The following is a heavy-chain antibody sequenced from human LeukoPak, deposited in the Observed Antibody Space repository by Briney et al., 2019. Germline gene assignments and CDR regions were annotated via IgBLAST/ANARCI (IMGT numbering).Heavy chain of an antibody. CDR2: ISSGSSYI. V-gene: IGHV3-21*01. J-gene: IGHJ4*02. CDR1: GITFSSYS. D-gene: IGHD2-15*01. CDR3: ASPEGYCSGGSCYSPFDY. Sequence: GGSLRLSCAASGITFSSYSMNWVRQAPGKGLEWVSSISSGSSYIYYADSVKGRFIISRDNAKNSMSLQMNSLRAEDTAVYYCASPEGYCSGGSCYSPFDYWGQGTLVTVPS.